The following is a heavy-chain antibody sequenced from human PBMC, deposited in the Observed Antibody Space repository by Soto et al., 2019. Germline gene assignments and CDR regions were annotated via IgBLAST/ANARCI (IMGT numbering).Heavy chain of an antibody. Sequence: GGSLRLSCAASGFTFSNAWMSWVRQAPGKGLEWVGRIKSKTDGGTTDYAAPVKGRFTISRDDSKNTLDLQMNSLKTEDTAVYYCTTGGVTIFGVVITRPYYYYMDVWGKGTTVTVSS. CDR2: IKSKTDGGTT. D-gene: IGHD3-3*01. V-gene: IGHV3-15*01. CDR3: TTGGVTIFGVVITRPYYYYMDV. CDR1: GFTFSNAW. J-gene: IGHJ6*03.